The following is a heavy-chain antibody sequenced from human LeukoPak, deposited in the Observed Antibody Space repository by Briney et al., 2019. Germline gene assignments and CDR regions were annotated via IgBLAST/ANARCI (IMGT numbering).Heavy chain of an antibody. CDR2: ISGYNGNT. CDR1: GYTFTNYG. Sequence: ASLKVSCKASGYTFTNYGVSWIRHAPGQGLEWMGWISGYNGNTNFAQKFQGRVAVTTDTSTSQAYLDLRSLRSDEPLVYYCARDQSFGSGSFQDFWGQGTLVTVPS. V-gene: IGHV1-18*01. D-gene: IGHD3-10*01. CDR3: ARDQSFGSGSFQDF. J-gene: IGHJ4*02.